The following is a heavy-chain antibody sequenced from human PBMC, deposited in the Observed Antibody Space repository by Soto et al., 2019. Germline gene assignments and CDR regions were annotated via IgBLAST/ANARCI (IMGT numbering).Heavy chain of an antibody. CDR1: GGSISSGGYY. D-gene: IGHD2-2*02. Sequence: QVQLQESGPGLVKPSQTLSLTCTVSGGSISSGGYYWSWIRQHPGKGLEWIGYIYYSGSTYYNPSLKSRVTISVDTSKNQFSLKLSSVTAADTAVYYCARRFYCSSTSCYTRGNYFDYWGQGTLVTVSS. J-gene: IGHJ4*02. CDR2: IYYSGST. CDR3: ARRFYCSSTSCYTRGNYFDY. V-gene: IGHV4-31*03.